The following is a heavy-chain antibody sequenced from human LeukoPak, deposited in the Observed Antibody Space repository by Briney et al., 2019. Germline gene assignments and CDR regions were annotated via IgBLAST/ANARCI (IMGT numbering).Heavy chain of an antibody. Sequence: VLLGGSLRLSCAASGFTFSSYGMHWVRQAPGKGLEWVAVIWYDGSNKYYADSVKGRFTISRDNSKNTLYLQMNSLRAEDTAVYYCARANRPHQLLGFDYWGQGTPVIVSS. V-gene: IGHV3-33*08. CDR2: IWYDGSNK. D-gene: IGHD2-2*01. J-gene: IGHJ4*02. CDR3: ARANRPHQLLGFDY. CDR1: GFTFSSYG.